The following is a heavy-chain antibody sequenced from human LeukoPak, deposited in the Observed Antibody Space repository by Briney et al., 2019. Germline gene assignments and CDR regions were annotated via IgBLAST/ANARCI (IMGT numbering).Heavy chain of an antibody. V-gene: IGHV1-18*03. CDR3: ARDFYSSSSEYYYYYYMDV. D-gene: IGHD6-6*01. CDR1: GYTFTSYG. Sequence: ASVKVSCKASGYTFTSYGISWVRQAPGQGLEWMGWISAYNGNTNYAQKLQGRVTMTTDTSTSTAYMELRSLRSDDMAVYYCARDFYSSSSEYYYYYYMDVWGKGTTVTVSS. J-gene: IGHJ6*03. CDR2: ISAYNGNT.